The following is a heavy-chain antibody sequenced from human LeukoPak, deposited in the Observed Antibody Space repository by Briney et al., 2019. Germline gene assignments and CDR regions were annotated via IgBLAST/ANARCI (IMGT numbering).Heavy chain of an antibody. V-gene: IGHV4-4*07. Sequence: SETLSLTCTVSGGSISSYYWSWIRQPAGKGLEWIGRIYTSGSTNYNPSLKSRVTMLVDTSKNQFSLKLSSVTAADTAVYYCARDHRDSSGYYDYYYFDYWGQGTLVTVSS. J-gene: IGHJ4*02. CDR3: ARDHRDSSGYYDYYYFDY. CDR1: GGSISSYY. D-gene: IGHD3-22*01. CDR2: IYTSGST.